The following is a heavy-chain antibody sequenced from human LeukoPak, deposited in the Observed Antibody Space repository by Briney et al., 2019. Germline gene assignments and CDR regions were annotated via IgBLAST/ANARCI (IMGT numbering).Heavy chain of an antibody. CDR2: IIPILGIA. J-gene: IGHJ4*02. D-gene: IGHD2-2*01. CDR3: ASTSDCSTTSCPNAFDY. Sequence: SVKVSCKASGGTFSSYAISWVRQAPGHGLEWMGRIIPILGIANYAQKFQGRVTVTADKSTYTAYMELSSLRSEDTAVYYCASTSDCSTTSCPNAFDYWGQGTLVTVSS. CDR1: GGTFSSYA. V-gene: IGHV1-69*04.